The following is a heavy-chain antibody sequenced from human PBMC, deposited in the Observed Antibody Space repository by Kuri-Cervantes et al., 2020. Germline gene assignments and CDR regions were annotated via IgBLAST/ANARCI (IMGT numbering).Heavy chain of an antibody. CDR3: AKLVPCGGDCDF. Sequence: LSLTCAASGFTFSSYWMSWVRQAPGKGLGWVANIKEDGSEMFHVDSVEGRFTISRDNAKNSLFLQMNTLRGEDTAFCYCAKLVPCGGDCDFWGQGTLVTVSS. CDR2: IKEDGSEM. J-gene: IGHJ4*02. V-gene: IGHV3-7*03. D-gene: IGHD2-21*02. CDR1: GFTFSSYW.